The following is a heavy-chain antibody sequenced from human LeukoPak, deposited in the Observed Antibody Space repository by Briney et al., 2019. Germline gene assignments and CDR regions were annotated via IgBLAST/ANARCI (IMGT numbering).Heavy chain of an antibody. V-gene: IGHV4-61*09. D-gene: IGHD2-2*01. CDR1: GGSISSTGYY. CDR3: ARVRRRALSGFDY. CDR2: IDNSGST. Sequence: SETLSLTCTVSGGSISSTGYYWTWIRQPAGKGLEWIGHIDNSGSTNCNPSLKSRVTISVDTSKNQFSLNLTSVTAADTAVYYCARVRRRALSGFDYWGQGTLVTVSS. J-gene: IGHJ4*02.